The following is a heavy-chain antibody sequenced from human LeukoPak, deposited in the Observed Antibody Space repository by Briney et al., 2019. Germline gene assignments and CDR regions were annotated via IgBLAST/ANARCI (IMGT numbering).Heavy chain of an antibody. D-gene: IGHD1-26*01. CDR3: ARVGSGRGAFDI. Sequence: SETLSLTCTVSGGSISSYYRSWIRQPPGKGLEWIGYIYYSGSTNYNPSLKSRVTISVDTSKNQLSLKLSSVTAADTAVYYCARVGSGRGAFDIWGQGTMVTVSS. CDR2: IYYSGST. V-gene: IGHV4-59*01. CDR1: GGSISSYY. J-gene: IGHJ3*02.